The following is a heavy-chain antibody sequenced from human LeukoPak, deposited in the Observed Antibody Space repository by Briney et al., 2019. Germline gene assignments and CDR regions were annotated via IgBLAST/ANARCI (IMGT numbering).Heavy chain of an antibody. D-gene: IGHD3-22*01. CDR3: ASGPSYYYDTRGW. CDR1: GLTLSHYA. V-gene: IGHV3-30-3*01. Sequence: PGGSLRLSCVVSGLTLSHYAMHWVRQARGKGLEWVAVVSEDVNDKHYAASVRGRFTISRDNSKNTLYLQMDSLTPEDTAVYYCASGPSYYYDTRGWWGQGTLVTVSS. J-gene: IGHJ4*02. CDR2: VSEDVNDK.